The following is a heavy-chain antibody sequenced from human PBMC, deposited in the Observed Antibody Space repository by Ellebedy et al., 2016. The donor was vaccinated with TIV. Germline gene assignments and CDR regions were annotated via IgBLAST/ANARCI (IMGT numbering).Heavy chain of an antibody. CDR3: ALDCTSSSCYNDH. J-gene: IGHJ4*02. V-gene: IGHV1-18*01. D-gene: IGHD2-2*02. CDR2: ISGYNGDT. Sequence: ASVKVSCXASGYTFTNYGISWVRQAPGQGLEWMGWISGYNGDTNYAQKFQGRVTMTIDTSTTTAHLEVRSLRSDDTAVYYCALDCTSSSCYNDHWGQGTLVTVSS. CDR1: GYTFTNYG.